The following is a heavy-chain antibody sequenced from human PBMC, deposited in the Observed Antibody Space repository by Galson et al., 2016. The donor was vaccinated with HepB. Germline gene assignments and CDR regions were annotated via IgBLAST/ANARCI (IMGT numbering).Heavy chain of an antibody. D-gene: IGHD2-21*01. CDR3: ARETVQFRGKVRLTLHGMDG. Sequence: SETLSLTCTVSSDSISGYYWSWIRQSPGKGLEWIGYISDSGTTSYNPSLESRVTISVDTSKNQFSLKLSSVTAADTAVYYRARETVQFRGKVRLTLHGMDGWGQGTTVTVSS. CDR2: ISDSGTT. CDR1: SDSISGYY. V-gene: IGHV4-59*12. J-gene: IGHJ6*02.